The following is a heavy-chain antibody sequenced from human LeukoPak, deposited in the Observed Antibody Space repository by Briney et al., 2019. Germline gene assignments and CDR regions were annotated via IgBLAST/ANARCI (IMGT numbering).Heavy chain of an antibody. CDR1: GFTFSSYS. Sequence: PGGSLRLSCAASGFTFSSYSMNWVRQAPGKGLEWVSTITGSGGSTYYADSVKGRFTISRDNSRNMVFLQMNSLRADDTAVYYCAKDLVVGALDYWGQGTLVTVSS. J-gene: IGHJ4*02. CDR3: AKDLVVGALDY. V-gene: IGHV3-23*01. CDR2: ITGSGGST. D-gene: IGHD1-26*01.